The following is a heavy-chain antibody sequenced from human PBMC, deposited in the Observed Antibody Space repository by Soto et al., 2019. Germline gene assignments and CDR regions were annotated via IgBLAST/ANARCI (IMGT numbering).Heavy chain of an antibody. D-gene: IGHD2-2*01. Sequence: SETLSLTCTVSGGSISSSSYYWGWIRQPPGKGLEWIGGIYYSGSTYYNPSLKSRVTISVDTSKNQFSLKLSSVTAADTAVYSCARPVGMGPAAMYYYYGMDVWGQGTTVTVSS. CDR1: GGSISSSSYY. CDR3: ARPVGMGPAAMYYYYGMDV. CDR2: IYYSGST. V-gene: IGHV4-39*01. J-gene: IGHJ6*02.